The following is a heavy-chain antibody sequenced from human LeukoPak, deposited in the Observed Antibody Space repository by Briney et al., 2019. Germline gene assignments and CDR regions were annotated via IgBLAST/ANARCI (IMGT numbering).Heavy chain of an antibody. CDR3: ARGGTYYYGSGVD. Sequence: SQTLSLTCTVSGGSISSGGYYWSWIRQHPGKGLEWIGYIYYSGSTYYNPSLKSRVTISVDTSKNQFSLKLSSVTAADTAVYYCARGGTYYYGSGVDWGQGTLATVSS. CDR1: GGSISSGGYY. CDR2: IYYSGST. J-gene: IGHJ4*02. D-gene: IGHD3-10*01. V-gene: IGHV4-31*03.